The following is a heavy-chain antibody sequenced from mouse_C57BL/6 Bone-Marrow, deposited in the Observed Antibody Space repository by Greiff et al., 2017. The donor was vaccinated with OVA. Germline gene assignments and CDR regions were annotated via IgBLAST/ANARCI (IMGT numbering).Heavy chain of an antibody. V-gene: IGHV1-26*01. J-gene: IGHJ2*01. CDR3: AREDCGYFDY. Sequence: EVQLQQSGPELVKPGASVKISCKASGYTFTDYYMNWVKQSHGKSLEWIGDINPNNGGTSYNQKFKGKATLTVDKSSSTAYMELRSLTSEDSAVYYCAREDCGYFDYWGQGTTLTVSS. CDR1: GYTFTDYY. CDR2: INPNNGGT.